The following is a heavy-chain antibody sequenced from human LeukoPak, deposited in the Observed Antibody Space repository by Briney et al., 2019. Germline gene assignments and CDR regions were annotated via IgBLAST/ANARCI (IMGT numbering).Heavy chain of an antibody. J-gene: IGHJ4*02. CDR3: ARTWGYLPL. Sequence: GGSLRLPCAASGFTFSSYAMSWVRQAPGKGLEWVSYISSSSSTIYYADSVKGRFTISRDNAKNSLYLQMNSLRAEDTAVYYCARTWGYLPLWGQGTLVTVSS. CDR2: ISSSSSTI. V-gene: IGHV3-48*01. CDR1: GFTFSSYA. D-gene: IGHD3-16*01.